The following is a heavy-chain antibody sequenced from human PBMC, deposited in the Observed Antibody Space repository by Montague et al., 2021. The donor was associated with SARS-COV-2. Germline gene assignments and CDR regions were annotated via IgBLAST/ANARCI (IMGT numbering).Heavy chain of an antibody. CDR3: ARVSGYGSGSSFNWFDS. CDR2: VYISGST. CDR1: GDSINNVNYF. D-gene: IGHD3-10*01. Sequence: TLSLTCSVFGDSINNVNYFWSWIRQPAGKGLEWIGRVYISGSTDYNPSLKSRVTMLLDKSANELTLQVTSVAAAETAVYYCARVSGYGSGSSFNWFDSWGQGLVVTVSS. V-gene: IGHV4-61*02. J-gene: IGHJ5*01.